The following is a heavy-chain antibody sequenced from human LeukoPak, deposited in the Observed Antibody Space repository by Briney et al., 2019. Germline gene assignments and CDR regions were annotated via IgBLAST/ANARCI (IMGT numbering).Heavy chain of an antibody. V-gene: IGHV3-49*04. Sequence: PGGSLRLSCTTSGFAFDDFAMSWVRQPAGKGLEWVGFIRRRAYGGAAEYASSVKGRFIISRDDSKGIAYWQMNSLKTEDTAVYYCSRNGLVDFDYWGQGSRVIVSP. CDR2: IRRRAYGGAA. CDR3: SRNGLVDFDY. J-gene: IGHJ4*02. CDR1: GFAFDDFA.